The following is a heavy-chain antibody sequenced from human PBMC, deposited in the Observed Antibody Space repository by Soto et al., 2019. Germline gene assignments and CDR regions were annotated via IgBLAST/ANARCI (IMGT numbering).Heavy chain of an antibody. CDR2: IKSKTDGGAT. V-gene: IGHV3-15*07. D-gene: IGHD2-2*02. Sequence: GGSLRLSYAASGFTFSNAWMNWVRQAPGKGLEWVGRIKSKTDGGATDYAAPGKGRFTISRDDSKNTLYLQMNSLKTEDTAVYYCTTLKKYGSCTSCYKPHYYYYCGWDVWGKGTTVTVSS. J-gene: IGHJ6*04. CDR3: TTLKKYGSCTSCYKPHYYYYCGWDV. CDR1: GFTFSNAW.